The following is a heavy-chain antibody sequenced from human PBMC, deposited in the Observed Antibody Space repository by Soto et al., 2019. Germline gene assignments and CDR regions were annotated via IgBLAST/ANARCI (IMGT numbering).Heavy chain of an antibody. CDR3: ARGPNTYYYKVMDV. Sequence: PGGSLRLSCAASGFTVSSNYMSWVRQAPGKGLEWVSVIYSGGSTYYADSVKGRFTISRDNSKNTLYLQMNSLRAEDTAVYYCARGPNTYYYKVMDVWGKGTTVTVSP. J-gene: IGHJ6*04. CDR1: GFTVSSNY. V-gene: IGHV3-53*01. CDR2: IYSGGST.